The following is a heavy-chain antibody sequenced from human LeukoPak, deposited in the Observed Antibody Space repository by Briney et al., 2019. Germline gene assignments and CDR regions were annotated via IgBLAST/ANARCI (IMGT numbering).Heavy chain of an antibody. V-gene: IGHV1-58*02. Sequence: SVKVSCKASGFTFTSSAIQWVRQARGQRLEWIGWIVVGSGNTKYAQKFQERVTFTSDMSTRTAYMELRSLRSEDTAVYYCVADGGDNWFDPWGQGTLVTVSP. CDR3: VADGGDNWFDP. CDR2: IVVGSGNT. CDR1: GFTFTSSA. J-gene: IGHJ5*02. D-gene: IGHD3-10*01.